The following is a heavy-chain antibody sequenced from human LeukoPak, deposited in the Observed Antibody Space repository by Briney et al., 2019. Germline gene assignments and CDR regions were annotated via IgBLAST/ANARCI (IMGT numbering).Heavy chain of an antibody. CDR1: GFTFNDYG. Sequence: GGSLRLSCAASGFTFNDYGIHWVRQAPGKGLEWVAVISHDGSEKHYTDSVKGRFTISRDSSKNTVLVEMNSLRFDDTAIYYCARGHYSGTFWRTGAFDHWGQGTLVTVSS. V-gene: IGHV3-30*03. D-gene: IGHD1-26*01. CDR3: ARGHYSGTFWRTGAFDH. CDR2: ISHDGSEK. J-gene: IGHJ5*02.